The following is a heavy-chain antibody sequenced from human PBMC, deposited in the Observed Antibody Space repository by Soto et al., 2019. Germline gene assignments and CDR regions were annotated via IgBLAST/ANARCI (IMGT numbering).Heavy chain of an antibody. J-gene: IGHJ4*01. CDR3: ARDLSSGYQTFYFDY. D-gene: IGHD3-22*01. Sequence: LSLTCKVSGYLINSGYSWGWIRQSPGKGLEWIGSTSYDGKSYYKPSLKSRVVMSVDLANNQFSLRLRSVTAADTAVYYCARDLSSGYQTFYFDYWGQGTPVTVSS. V-gene: IGHV4-38-2*02. CDR1: GYLINSGYS. CDR2: TSYDGKS.